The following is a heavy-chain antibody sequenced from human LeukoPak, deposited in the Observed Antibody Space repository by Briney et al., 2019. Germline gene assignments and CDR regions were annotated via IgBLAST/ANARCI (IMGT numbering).Heavy chain of an antibody. CDR2: IWYDGSNK. CDR1: GFTFSSYG. V-gene: IGHV3-33*01. D-gene: IGHD3-10*01. J-gene: IGHJ4*02. CDR3: ARVPYGSGTYTDC. Sequence: GGSLRLSCAASGFTFSSYGMHWVRQAPGKGLKWVAVIWYDGSNKYYADSVKGRFTISRDDSKNTLYLQMNSLRDEDTAMYYCARVPYGSGTYTDCWGQGTLVTVSS.